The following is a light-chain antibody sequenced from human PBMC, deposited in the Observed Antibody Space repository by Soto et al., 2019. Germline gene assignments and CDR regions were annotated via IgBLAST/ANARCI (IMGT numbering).Light chain of an antibody. Sequence: DIQMTQSPSSLSASVGDRVTITCRASQNINTYLNWCQQTPGKAPNLLIFAASSLQSGVPSRFSGSGSGTDFTLTISSLQPEDFATYYCQQSYSTHYTFGQGTKLE. J-gene: IGKJ2*01. CDR2: AAS. CDR3: QQSYSTHYT. CDR1: QNINTY. V-gene: IGKV1-39*01.